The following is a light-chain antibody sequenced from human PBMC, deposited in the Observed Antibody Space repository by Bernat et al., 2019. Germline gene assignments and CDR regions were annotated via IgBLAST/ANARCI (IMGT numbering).Light chain of an antibody. CDR1: SSDVGAYDY. V-gene: IGLV2-14*03. J-gene: IGLJ1*01. CDR3: NSYTTPNTPSCV. CDR2: DVS. Sequence: QSALTQPASVSGSPGQSIAISCIGTSSDVGAYDYVSWYQQHPGKAPKLMIYDVSNRPSGVSNRFSGSKSGNTASLTISGLQAEDEADYYCNSYTTPNTPSCVFGTGTKVTVL.